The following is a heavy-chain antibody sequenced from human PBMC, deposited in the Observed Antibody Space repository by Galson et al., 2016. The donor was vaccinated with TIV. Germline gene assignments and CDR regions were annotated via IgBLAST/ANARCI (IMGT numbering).Heavy chain of an antibody. Sequence: TLSLTCTVSGASVSGGSYFWTWIRQPAGKGLEWIGRIYTSGNTNYNPSLKSRVTISVDTSNNQFSLRLTSVTAADTGVYYCARTAYCAGDCRQVVFDYWCEGTQVTISS. CDR1: GASVSGGSYF. CDR3: ARTAYCAGDCRQVVFDY. V-gene: IGHV4-61*02. CDR2: IYTSGNT. J-gene: IGHJ4*02. D-gene: IGHD2-21*01.